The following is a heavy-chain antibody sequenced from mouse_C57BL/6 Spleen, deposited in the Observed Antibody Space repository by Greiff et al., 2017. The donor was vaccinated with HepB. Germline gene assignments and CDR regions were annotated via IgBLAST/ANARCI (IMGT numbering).Heavy chain of an antibody. J-gene: IGHJ3*01. CDR3: ARPPDYYGSSYEDWFAY. Sequence: QVQLQQSGAELVKPGASVKLSCKASGYTFTEYTIHWVKQRSGQGLEWIGWFYPGSGSIKYNEKFKDKATLTADKSSSTVYMELSRLTSEDSAVYFCARPPDYYGSSYEDWFAYWGQGTLVTVSA. V-gene: IGHV1-62-2*01. CDR1: GYTFTEYT. D-gene: IGHD1-1*01. CDR2: FYPGSGSI.